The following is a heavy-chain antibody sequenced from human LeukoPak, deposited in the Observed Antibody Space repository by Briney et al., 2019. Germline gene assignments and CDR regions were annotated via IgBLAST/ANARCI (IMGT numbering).Heavy chain of an antibody. CDR3: AKGRIAAAGTQLDY. J-gene: IGHJ4*02. CDR2: ISGSGGST. CDR1: GFTFSTYG. Sequence: GRSLRLSCAASGFTFSTYGMHWVRQAPGKGLEWVSAISGSGGSTYYADSVKGRFTISRDNSKNTLYLQMNSLRAEDTAVYYCAKGRIAAAGTQLDYWGQGTLVTVSS. V-gene: IGHV3-23*01. D-gene: IGHD6-13*01.